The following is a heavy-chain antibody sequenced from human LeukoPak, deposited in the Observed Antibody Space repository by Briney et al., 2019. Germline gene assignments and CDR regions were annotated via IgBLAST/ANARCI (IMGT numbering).Heavy chain of an antibody. J-gene: IGHJ4*02. CDR1: GGSISSGGYS. CDR2: IYYSGST. D-gene: IGHD6-19*01. Sequence: PSETLSLTCAVSGGSISSGGYSWSWIRQPPGKGLEWIGYIYYSGSTYYNPSLKSRVTISVDTSKNQFSLKLSSVTAADTAVYYCARRGWQWLIDYWGQGTLVTVSS. CDR3: ARRGWQWLIDY. V-gene: IGHV4-30-4*07.